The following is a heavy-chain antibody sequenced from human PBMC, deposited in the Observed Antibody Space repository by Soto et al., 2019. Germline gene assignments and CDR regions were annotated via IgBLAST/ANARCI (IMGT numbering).Heavy chain of an antibody. J-gene: IGHJ6*02. CDR1: GFSVSNAW. Sequence: EVQLVDSGGGLVKPGGSLRLSCEASGFSVSNAWMNWVRQAPGKGLEWVGRIKTRDEGETTNYAAPVKGRFTISRDDSKNTLYLQMNSLTTEDTAVYYCTTGSVEGFWGQGTTVTVSS. CDR3: TTGSVEGF. D-gene: IGHD2-15*01. CDR2: IKTRDEGETT. V-gene: IGHV3-15*07.